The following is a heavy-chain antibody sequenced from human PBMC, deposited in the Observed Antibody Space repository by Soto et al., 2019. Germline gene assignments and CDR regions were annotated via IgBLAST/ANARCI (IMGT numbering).Heavy chain of an antibody. D-gene: IGHD5-12*01. J-gene: IGHJ3*02. CDR2: IYYSGST. CDR1: GGSISSGDYY. CDR3: ASRWLQLFPGAFDI. Sequence: SETLSLTCTVSGGSISSGDYYWSWIRQPPGKGLEWIGYIYYSGSTYYNPSLKSRVTMSVDTSKNQFSLKLSSVTAADTAVYYCASRWLQLFPGAFDIWGQGTMVTVSS. V-gene: IGHV4-30-4*01.